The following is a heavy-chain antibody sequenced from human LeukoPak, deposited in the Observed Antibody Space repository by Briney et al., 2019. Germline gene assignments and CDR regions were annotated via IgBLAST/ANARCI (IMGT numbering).Heavy chain of an antibody. CDR2: IYYSGST. Sequence: SETLSLTCTVSGGSISSYYWSWIRQPPGKGLEWIGYIYYSGSTNYNPSPKSRVTISVDSSKNQFSLKLNSVTAADTAVYYCARGTLGYCSSTNCHSDYWGQGTLVTVSS. V-gene: IGHV4-59*01. D-gene: IGHD2-2*01. CDR3: ARGTLGYCSSTNCHSDY. CDR1: GGSISSYY. J-gene: IGHJ4*02.